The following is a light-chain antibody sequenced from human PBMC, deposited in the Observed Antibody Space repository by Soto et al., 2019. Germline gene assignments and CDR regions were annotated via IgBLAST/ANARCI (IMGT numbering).Light chain of an antibody. CDR1: SSNIASNT. CDR3: AAWDDSLNGHV. J-gene: IGLJ1*01. V-gene: IGLV1-44*01. CDR2: SNN. Sequence: QSVLTQQPSASVTPGQRVTISCSGSSSNIASNTVNWYQQLPGTAPKLLIYSNNQRPSGVPDRFSGSKSGTSASLAISGLQSEDEADYSCAAWDDSLNGHVFGTGTKVTVL.